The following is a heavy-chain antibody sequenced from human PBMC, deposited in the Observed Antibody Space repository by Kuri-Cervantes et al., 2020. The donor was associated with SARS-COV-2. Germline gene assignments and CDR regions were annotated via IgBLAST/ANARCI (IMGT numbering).Heavy chain of an antibody. Sequence: GSLRLSCTVSGGSISSHYWSWIRQPPGKGLEWIGYIYYSGSTNYNPSLKSRVTISVDTSKNQFSLKLSSVTAADTAVYYCASRYSKTKRDAFGIWGQGTMVTVSS. CDR2: IYYSGST. CDR3: ASRYSKTKRDAFGI. J-gene: IGHJ3*02. D-gene: IGHD6-13*01. V-gene: IGHV4-59*08. CDR1: GGSISSHY.